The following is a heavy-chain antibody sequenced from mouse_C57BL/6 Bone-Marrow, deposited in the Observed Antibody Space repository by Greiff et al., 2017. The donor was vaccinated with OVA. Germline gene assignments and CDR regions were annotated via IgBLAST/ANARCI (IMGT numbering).Heavy chain of an antibody. V-gene: IGHV1-81*01. CDR1: GYTFTSYG. J-gene: IGHJ1*03. CDR2: IYPRSGNT. Sequence: VMLVESGAELVRPGASVKLSCKASGYTFTSYGISWVKQRTGQGLEWIGEIYPRSGNTYYNEKFKGKATLTADKSSSTAYMELLSLTSEDSAVYFCARWTPWYFDVWGTGTTVTVSS. CDR3: ARWTPWYFDV.